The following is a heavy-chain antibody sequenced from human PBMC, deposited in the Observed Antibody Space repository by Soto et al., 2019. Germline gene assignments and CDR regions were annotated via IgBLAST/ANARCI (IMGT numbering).Heavy chain of an antibody. CDR3: ATTRRYSSGWYSGYFDY. Sequence: GASVKVSCKASGYTFTGYYMHWVRQAPGQGLEWMGWINPNSGGTNYAQKFQGWVTMTRDTSISTAYMELSRLRSDDTAVYYCATTRRYSSGWYSGYFDYWGQGTLVTVSS. CDR2: INPNSGGT. V-gene: IGHV1-2*04. CDR1: GYTFTGYY. D-gene: IGHD6-19*01. J-gene: IGHJ4*02.